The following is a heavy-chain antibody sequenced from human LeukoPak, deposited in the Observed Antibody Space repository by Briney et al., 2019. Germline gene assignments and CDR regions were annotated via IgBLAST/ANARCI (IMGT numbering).Heavy chain of an antibody. J-gene: IGHJ5*02. CDR2: IYSGGST. CDR3: ARDRSYGFTWFDP. CDR1: GFTVSSNY. V-gene: IGHV3-66*01. D-gene: IGHD1-26*01. Sequence: GGSLRLSCAVSGFTVSSNYMSWVRQAPGKGLEWVSVIYSGGSTYYADSVKGRFTISGDDSKNTLYLQMNSLRAEDTAVYYCARDRSYGFTWFDPWGQGTLVTVSS.